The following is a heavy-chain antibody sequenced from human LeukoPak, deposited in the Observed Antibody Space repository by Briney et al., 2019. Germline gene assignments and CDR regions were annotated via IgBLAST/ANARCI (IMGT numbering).Heavy chain of an antibody. V-gene: IGHV4-34*01. CDR2: INHSGST. D-gene: IGHD6-19*01. CDR3: ARRMSSGWYEHFDY. J-gene: IGHJ4*02. Sequence: SETLSLTCAVYGGSFSGYYRSWIRQPPGKGLEWIGEINHSGSTNYNPSLKSRVTISVDTSKNQFSLKLSSVTAADTAVYYCARRMSSGWYEHFDYWGQGTLVTVSS. CDR1: GGSFSGYY.